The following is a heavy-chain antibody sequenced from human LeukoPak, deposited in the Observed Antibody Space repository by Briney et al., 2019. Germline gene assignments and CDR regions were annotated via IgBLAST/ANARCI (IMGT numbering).Heavy chain of an antibody. D-gene: IGHD2-2*02. CDR1: GYTFTGYY. J-gene: IGHJ4*02. CDR3: ARGCSSTSCHRAFDY. Sequence: ASVKVSCKASGYTFTGYYMHWVRQAPGQGLEWMGRINPNSGGTNYAQKFQGRVTMTRDTSISTAYMELSRLRSDDTAVYYCARGCSSTSCHRAFDYWGQGTLVTVSS. CDR2: INPNSGGT. V-gene: IGHV1-2*06.